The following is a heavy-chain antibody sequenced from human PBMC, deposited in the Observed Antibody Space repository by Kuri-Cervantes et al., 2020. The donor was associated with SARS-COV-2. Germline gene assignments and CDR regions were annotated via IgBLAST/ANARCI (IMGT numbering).Heavy chain of an antibody. Sequence: GESLKISCAASGFTFSSYAMHWVRQAPGKGLEWVAVISYDGSNKYYADSVKGRFTISRDSSKNTLYLQMNSLRAEDTAVYYYAKDPRGVVVITTLFDYWGQGTLVTVSS. CDR1: GFTFSSYA. CDR2: ISYDGSNK. V-gene: IGHV3-30-3*01. J-gene: IGHJ4*02. CDR3: AKDPRGVVVITTLFDY. D-gene: IGHD3-22*01.